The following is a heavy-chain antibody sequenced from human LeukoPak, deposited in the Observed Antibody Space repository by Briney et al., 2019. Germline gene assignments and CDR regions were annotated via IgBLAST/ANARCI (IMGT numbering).Heavy chain of an antibody. Sequence: KPGESLKISCKGSGYSFTSYWIGWVRQMPGKGLEWMGIIYPGDSDTRYSPSFQGQVTISADKSISTAYLQWSSLKASDTAMYYCARWSNDYGDYLDAFDIWGQGTMVTVSS. V-gene: IGHV5-51*01. CDR2: IYPGDSDT. D-gene: IGHD4-17*01. J-gene: IGHJ3*02. CDR3: ARWSNDYGDYLDAFDI. CDR1: GYSFTSYW.